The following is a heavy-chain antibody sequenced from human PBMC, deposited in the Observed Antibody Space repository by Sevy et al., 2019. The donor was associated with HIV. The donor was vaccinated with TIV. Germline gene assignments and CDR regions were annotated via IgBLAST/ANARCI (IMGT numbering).Heavy chain of an antibody. CDR1: GFTFSNYW. CDR3: ARDMSTTVAFDI. V-gene: IGHV3-74*01. J-gene: IGHJ3*02. Sequence: GGSLRLSCAASGFTFSNYWMHWVRRAPGKGLVWVSRISSDGTNTIYADSVKGRFTLSRDIAKNTLYLHMNSLTAEDTAMYYCARDMSTTVAFDIWGHGTMVTVSS. D-gene: IGHD4-17*01. CDR2: ISSDGTNT.